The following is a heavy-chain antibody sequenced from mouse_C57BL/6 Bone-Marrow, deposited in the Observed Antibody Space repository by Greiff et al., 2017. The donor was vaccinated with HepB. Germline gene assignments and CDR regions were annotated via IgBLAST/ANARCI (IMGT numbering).Heavy chain of an antibody. CDR1: GFTFSDYY. V-gene: IGHV5-12*01. Sequence: EVQLQESGGGLVQPGGSLKLSCAASGFTFSDYYMYWVRQTPEKRLEWVAYISNGGGSTYYPDTVKGRFTISRDNAKNTLYLQMSRLKSEDTAMYYCARHLYYSNYVNAMDYWGQGTSVTVSS. CDR2: ISNGGGST. CDR3: ARHLYYSNYVNAMDY. D-gene: IGHD2-5*01. J-gene: IGHJ4*01.